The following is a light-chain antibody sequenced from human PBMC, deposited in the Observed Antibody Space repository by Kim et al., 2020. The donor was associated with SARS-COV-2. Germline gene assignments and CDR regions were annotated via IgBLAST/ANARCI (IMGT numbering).Light chain of an antibody. CDR3: QVLDSSTGV. Sequence: VVLGQTARIACRGNTIGSKEVHWYQQQPGQAPVLVIYRDSNRPAGIPELFSRSNSGNTATLTISRAQAGEEADYCCQVLDSSTGVFGGGTQLTVL. CDR2: RDS. V-gene: IGLV3-9*01. J-gene: IGLJ7*01. CDR1: TIGSKE.